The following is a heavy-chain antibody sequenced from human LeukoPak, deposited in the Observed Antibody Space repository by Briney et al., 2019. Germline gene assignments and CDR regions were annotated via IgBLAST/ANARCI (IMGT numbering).Heavy chain of an antibody. CDR3: ARAAYDNSGYLTL. CDR1: GCTFSSYG. CDR2: IWYDGTNK. J-gene: IGHJ4*02. D-gene: IGHD3-22*01. Sequence: GGFLRLSCVASGCTFSSYGKHWVREAPGKGLEWVAVIWYDGTNKYYADSVKGRFTISRDSSKNALYLQMNSLRAEDTAIYYCARAAYDNSGYLTLWGQGTLVTVSS. V-gene: IGHV3-33*01.